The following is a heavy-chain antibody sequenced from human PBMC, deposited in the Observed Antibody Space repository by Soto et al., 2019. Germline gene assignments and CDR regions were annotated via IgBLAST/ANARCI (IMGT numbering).Heavy chain of an antibody. Sequence: ASVKVSCKASGYTFTGYYMHSVRQAPGQRLEWMGWINPNSGGTNYAQKFQGWVTMTRDTSISTAYMELSRLRSDDTAMYYCARRCIASSGWEQDYYYGMDVWGQGTTVTVSS. CDR2: INPNSGGT. CDR1: GYTFTGYY. J-gene: IGHJ6*02. D-gene: IGHD6-19*01. V-gene: IGHV1-2*04. CDR3: ARRCIASSGWEQDYYYGMDV.